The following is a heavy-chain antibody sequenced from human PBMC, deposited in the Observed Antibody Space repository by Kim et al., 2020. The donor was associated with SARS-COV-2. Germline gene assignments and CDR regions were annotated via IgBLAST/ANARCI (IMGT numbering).Heavy chain of an antibody. CDR2: ISHSGTV. CDR1: GGSFSGHQ. CDR3: ARGRAGVVPSPVLGLGPYYEYFHMDV. Sequence: SETLSLTCAVYGGSFSGHQWSWVRQPPGKGLQWIGAISHSGTVNHNPSLKSRVTISVDTSKNQFSLRLASVTAADTAFYYCARGRAGVVPSPVLGLGPYYEYFHMDVWGHGTTVVVSS. J-gene: IGHJ6*02. D-gene: IGHD3-3*01. V-gene: IGHV4-34*01.